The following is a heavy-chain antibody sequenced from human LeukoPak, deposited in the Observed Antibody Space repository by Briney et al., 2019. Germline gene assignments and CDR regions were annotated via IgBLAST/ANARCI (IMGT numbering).Heavy chain of an antibody. CDR2: TYYRSKWYN. CDR1: GDSVSSNSA. D-gene: IGHD3-3*01. CDR3: ARGTLGWPLRWFDP. J-gene: IGHJ5*02. Sequence: SQTLSLTCAISGDSVSSNSAWSRIRQSPSRGLEWLGRTYYRSKWYNDYAVSVKSRIIISPDTSKNQFSPQLNSVTPEDRAVYYCARGTLGWPLRWFDPWGQGILVTVSS. V-gene: IGHV6-1*01.